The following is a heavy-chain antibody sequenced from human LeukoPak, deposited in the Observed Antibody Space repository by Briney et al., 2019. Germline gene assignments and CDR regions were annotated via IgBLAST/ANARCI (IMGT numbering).Heavy chain of an antibody. V-gene: IGHV3-53*01. CDR3: TRDQYCSGGSCYSDY. CDR1: GFTVSSDY. Sequence: AGGSLRLSCAASGFTVSSDYMSWVRQAPGKGLEWVSLIYSGGSTFYADSVKGRFTISRDNSKNTLYLQMNSLRAEDTAMYYCTRDQYCSGGSCYSDYWGQGTLVTVSS. J-gene: IGHJ4*02. CDR2: IYSGGST. D-gene: IGHD2-15*01.